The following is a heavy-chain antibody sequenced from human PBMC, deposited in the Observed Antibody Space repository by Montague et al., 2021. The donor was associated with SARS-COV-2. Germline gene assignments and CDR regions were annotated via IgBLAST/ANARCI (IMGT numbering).Heavy chain of an antibody. Sequence: SETLSLTCTVSGDSISTSYWTWIRQPPGKGLEWIGYIYYSGSTSYNSSLKSRVTISVDTSKNQFSLNLSSVTAADTAVYFCARAERRGPDTTHHYYYKGMDLWGQGTTVTVSS. D-gene: IGHD1-1*01. J-gene: IGHJ6*02. CDR1: GDSISTSY. CDR2: IYYSGST. V-gene: IGHV4-59*01. CDR3: ARAERRGPDTTHHYYYKGMDL.